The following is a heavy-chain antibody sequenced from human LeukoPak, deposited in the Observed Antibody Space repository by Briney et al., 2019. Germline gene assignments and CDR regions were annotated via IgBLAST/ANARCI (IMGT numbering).Heavy chain of an antibody. CDR2: IYTSGST. CDR3: ARAGDYGDFVGWFDP. D-gene: IGHD4-17*01. J-gene: IGHJ5*02. V-gene: IGHV4-61*02. CDR1: GGSISSSSYY. Sequence: KASETLSHTCTVSGGSISSSSYYWSWIRQPAGKGLEWIGRIYTSGSTNYNPSLKSRVTMSIDTSKNQFSLKLSSVTAADTAVYYCARAGDYGDFVGWFDPWGQGTLVTVSS.